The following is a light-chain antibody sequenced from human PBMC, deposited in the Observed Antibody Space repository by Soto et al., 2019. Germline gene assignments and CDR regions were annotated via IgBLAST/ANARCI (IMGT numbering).Light chain of an antibody. Sequence: EIGLTQSPGTLSLSPGERATLSCRASQSVISNYFSWFQQNPGQAPRLLIYGISSRATGIPDRFSGSGSGTDFTLTISGLEPEDFAVYYCHQYGSTPRNFGQGTKLEIK. CDR2: GIS. CDR3: HQYGSTPRN. J-gene: IGKJ2*01. V-gene: IGKV3-20*01. CDR1: QSVISNY.